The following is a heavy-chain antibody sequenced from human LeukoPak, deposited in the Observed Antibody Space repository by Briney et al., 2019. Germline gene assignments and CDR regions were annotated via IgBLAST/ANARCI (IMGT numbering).Heavy chain of an antibody. Sequence: GGSLRLSCAASGFTFSSYAMSWVRQAPGKGLEWVSSISSSSSYIYYADSAKGRFTISRDNAKNSLYLQMNSLRAEDTAVYYCARVYCSGGSCYAGYFDYWGQGTLVTVSS. CDR3: ARVYCSGGSCYAGYFDY. CDR1: GFTFSSYA. J-gene: IGHJ4*02. CDR2: ISSSSSYI. D-gene: IGHD2-15*01. V-gene: IGHV3-21*01.